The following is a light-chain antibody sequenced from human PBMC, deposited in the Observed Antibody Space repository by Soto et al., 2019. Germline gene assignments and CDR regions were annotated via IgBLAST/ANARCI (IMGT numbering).Light chain of an antibody. V-gene: IGLV2-18*02. CDR2: EVT. CDR1: SSDIGSYNR. CDR3: TSFASSSTYV. Sequence: QSALTQPASVSGSPGQSITISCTGTSSDIGSYNRVSWYQQHPGTAPKLMIYEVTNRPSGVPDRFSGSKSGNTASLTLSGLQAEDEADYYCTSFASSSTYVFGAGTKLTVL. J-gene: IGLJ1*01.